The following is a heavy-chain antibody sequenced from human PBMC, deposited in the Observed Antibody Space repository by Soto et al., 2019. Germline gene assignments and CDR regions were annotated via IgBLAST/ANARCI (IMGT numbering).Heavy chain of an antibody. Sequence: QVQLQESGPGLVKPSQTLSLTCTVSGGSISSGGYYWSWTRQHPGKGLEWIGYIYYSGSTYYNPSLKGRVTISLDTSKNQFSLKLRSVTAADTAVYYCARDSLKYSGYGGDWGFDYWGQGTLVTVSS. J-gene: IGHJ4*02. D-gene: IGHD5-12*01. V-gene: IGHV4-31*03. CDR1: GGSISSGGYY. CDR3: ARDSLKYSGYGGDWGFDY. CDR2: IYYSGST.